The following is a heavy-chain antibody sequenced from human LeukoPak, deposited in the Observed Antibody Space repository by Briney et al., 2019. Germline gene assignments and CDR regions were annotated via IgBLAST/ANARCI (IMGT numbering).Heavy chain of an antibody. D-gene: IGHD2-2*01. Sequence: PSETLSLTCTVSGGSISSGSYYWSWIRQPAGKGLEWIGRTYTSGSTNYNPSLKSRVTISVDTSKNQFSLKLSSVTAADTAVYCCARDPSLGAYQLPPYYMDVWGKGTTVTISS. CDR2: TYTSGST. CDR1: GGSISSGSYY. CDR3: ARDPSLGAYQLPPYYMDV. J-gene: IGHJ6*03. V-gene: IGHV4-61*02.